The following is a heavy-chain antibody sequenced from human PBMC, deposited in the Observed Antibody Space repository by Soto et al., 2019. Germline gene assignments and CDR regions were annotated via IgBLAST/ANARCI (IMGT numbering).Heavy chain of an antibody. CDR2: IYWNDDK. CDR3: ARVSCITMVRGDTSGAFDI. D-gene: IGHD3-10*01. CDR1: GFSLSTSLGF. V-gene: IGHV2-5*01. J-gene: IGHJ3*02. Sequence: SGPTLVNPTQTLTLTCTFSGFSLSTSLGFVGWILQAPGKALEWLALIYWNDDKRYSPSLKSRLTITKDTSKNQVVLTMTNMDPVDTATYYCARVSCITMVRGDTSGAFDIWGQGTMVTVSS.